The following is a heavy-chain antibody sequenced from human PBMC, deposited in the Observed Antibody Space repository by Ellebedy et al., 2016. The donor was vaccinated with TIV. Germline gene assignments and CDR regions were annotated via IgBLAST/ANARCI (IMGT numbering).Heavy chain of an antibody. V-gene: IGHV3-33*05. CDR2: ISSDGSET. CDR3: ARVFISYLFDY. J-gene: IGHJ4*02. CDR1: GFTFSSYG. D-gene: IGHD1-26*01. Sequence: PGGSLRLSCAASGFTFSSYGFHWVRQAPGKGLEWVAFISSDGSETYYGDSVKGRFTISRDSSRNTVYLQMNNLRADDTAVYYCARVFISYLFDYWGQGTLVTVSS.